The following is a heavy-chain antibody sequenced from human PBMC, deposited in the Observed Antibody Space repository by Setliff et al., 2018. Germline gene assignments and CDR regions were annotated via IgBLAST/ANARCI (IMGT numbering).Heavy chain of an antibody. CDR3: TRGVLLGGDYSGYYYFDY. CDR2: IRDKDYDATT. Sequence: GGSLRLSCAASGFTFSSHAMHWVRQAPGKGLEWVGLIRDKDYDATTLYAASVKGRFTMSRDDSRDIGYLQMDSLDSEDTSVYYCTRGVLLGGDYSGYYYFDYWGQGTLVTVSS. CDR1: GFTFSSHA. D-gene: IGHD3-22*01. V-gene: IGHV3-49*04. J-gene: IGHJ4*02.